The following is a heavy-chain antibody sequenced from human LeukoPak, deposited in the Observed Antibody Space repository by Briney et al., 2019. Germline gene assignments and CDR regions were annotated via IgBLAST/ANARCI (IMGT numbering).Heavy chain of an antibody. Sequence: GGSLGLSCAASGFIFSGYGMHWVRQAPGKGLEWVALISHDESNKHYADSVKGRFTISRDNSKNTLYLQMNSLRVEDTAIYYCAKDRIVISFGDVSKHWGQGTLVTVSS. D-gene: IGHD3-10*01. J-gene: IGHJ1*01. CDR2: ISHDESNK. CDR1: GFIFSGYG. V-gene: IGHV3-30*18. CDR3: AKDRIVISFGDVSKH.